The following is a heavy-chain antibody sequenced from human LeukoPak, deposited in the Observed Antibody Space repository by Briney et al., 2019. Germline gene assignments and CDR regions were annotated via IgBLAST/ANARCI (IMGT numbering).Heavy chain of an antibody. D-gene: IGHD3-10*01. CDR3: ARGPFMVRGAITFDY. CDR2: INPNSGGT. V-gene: IGHV1-2*06. Sequence: ASVKVSCKASGYTFTGYYMHWVRQAPGQGLEWMGRINPNSGGTNYAQKFQGRVTMTRDTSIGTAYMELSRLRSDDTAVYYCARGPFMVRGAITFDYWGQGTLVTVSS. CDR1: GYTFTGYY. J-gene: IGHJ4*02.